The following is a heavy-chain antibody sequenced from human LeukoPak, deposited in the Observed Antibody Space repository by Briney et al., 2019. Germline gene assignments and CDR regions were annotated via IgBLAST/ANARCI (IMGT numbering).Heavy chain of an antibody. Sequence: GRSLRLSCAASGFTVSSNYMSWVRQAPGKGLEWVSVIYSGGSTYYADSVKGRFTISRDNSKNTLYLQMNSLRAEDTAVYYCARDKDYGDYANWGQGTLVTVSS. CDR2: IYSGGST. J-gene: IGHJ4*02. V-gene: IGHV3-66*01. CDR1: GFTVSSNY. CDR3: ARDKDYGDYAN. D-gene: IGHD4-17*01.